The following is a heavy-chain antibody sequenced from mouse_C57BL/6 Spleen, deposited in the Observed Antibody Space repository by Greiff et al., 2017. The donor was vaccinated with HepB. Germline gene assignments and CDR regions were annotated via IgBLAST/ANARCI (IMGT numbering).Heavy chain of an antibody. D-gene: IGHD1-1*01. J-gene: IGHJ1*03. CDR1: GYAFSSSW. Sequence: QVQLKQSGPELVKPGASVKISCKASGYAFSSSWMNWVKQRPGKGLEWIGRIYPGDGDTNYNGKFNGKATLTADKSSSTAYMQLSSLTSEDSAVYFCASWNYYGSSYGYFDVWGTGTTVTVSS. V-gene: IGHV1-82*01. CDR3: ASWNYYGSSYGYFDV. CDR2: IYPGDGDT.